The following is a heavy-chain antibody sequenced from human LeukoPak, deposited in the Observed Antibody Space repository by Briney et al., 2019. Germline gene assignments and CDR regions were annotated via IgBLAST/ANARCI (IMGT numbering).Heavy chain of an antibody. J-gene: IGHJ4*02. CDR1: GFTFSSYS. D-gene: IGHD3-10*01. V-gene: IGHV3-21*01. Sequence: GGSLTLSCAASGFTFSSYSMNWVRQAPGKGLEGVSSISSSGSYICYADLIKGRFTISRNNVKNSLYLQMNSLRAEDTAVYYCASGSQVVIDYWARGPRVTVSS. CDR2: ISSSGSYI. CDR3: ASGSQVVIDY.